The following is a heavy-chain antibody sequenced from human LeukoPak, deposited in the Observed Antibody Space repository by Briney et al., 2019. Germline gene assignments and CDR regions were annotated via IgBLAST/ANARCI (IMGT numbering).Heavy chain of an antibody. CDR3: AKEMAGTQGDAFDI. CDR1: GGTFSSYA. Sequence: ASVKVSCKASGGTFSSYAISWVRQAPGQGLEWMGGIIPIFGTANYAQKLQGRVTITADESTSTAYMELSSLRSEDTAVYYCAKEMAGTQGDAFDIWGQGTMVTVSS. D-gene: IGHD5-24*01. CDR2: IIPIFGTA. J-gene: IGHJ3*02. V-gene: IGHV1-69*13.